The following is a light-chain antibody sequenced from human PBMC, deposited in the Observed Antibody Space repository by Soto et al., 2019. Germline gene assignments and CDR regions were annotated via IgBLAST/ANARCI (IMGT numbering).Light chain of an antibody. CDR2: AAS. J-gene: IGKJ1*01. CDR3: QQQGT. Sequence: DIHITHSPLTLSSSLGDRVTITCRASQSISSWLAWYQQKPGKAPKLLIYAASSLQGGVPSRFSGSGSETEFTLTISSLQSEDFAVYYCQQQGTFGQGTKVDIK. V-gene: IGKV1-5*01. CDR1: QSISSW.